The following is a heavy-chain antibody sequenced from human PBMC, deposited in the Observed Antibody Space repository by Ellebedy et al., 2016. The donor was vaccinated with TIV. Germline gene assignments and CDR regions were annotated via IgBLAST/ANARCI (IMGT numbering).Heavy chain of an antibody. CDR2: IYYSGST. D-gene: IGHD3-3*01. V-gene: IGHV4-59*01. J-gene: IGHJ4*02. Sequence: SETLSLXCTVSGGSISSYYWSWIRQLPGKGLEWIGYIYYSGSTNYNPSLKSRVTISVDTSKNQFSLKLSSVTAADTAVYYCARENAQVGAVDYWGQGTLVTVSS. CDR1: GGSISSYY. CDR3: ARENAQVGAVDY.